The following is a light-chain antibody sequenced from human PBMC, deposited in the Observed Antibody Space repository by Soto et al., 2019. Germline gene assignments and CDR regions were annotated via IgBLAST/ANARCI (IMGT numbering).Light chain of an antibody. CDR2: EVS. V-gene: IGLV2-14*01. Sequence: QSALTQPASVSGSPGQSITISCTGTSSDVGGYNYVSWYQQHPGKAPKLMIYEVSNRPSGVSNRISGSQSGNTASLTISGLQADNEADYYCTSYTTTSTVVFGGGTKLTVL. J-gene: IGLJ2*01. CDR3: TSYTTTSTVV. CDR1: SSDVGGYNY.